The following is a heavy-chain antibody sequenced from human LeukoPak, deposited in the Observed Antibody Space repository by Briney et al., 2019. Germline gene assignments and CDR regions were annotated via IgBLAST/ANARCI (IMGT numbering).Heavy chain of an antibody. J-gene: IGHJ4*02. CDR1: GDSISSSNYY. Sequence: SETLSLTCTVSGDSISSSNYYWGWIRQPPGKGLEWIASIYYSGSTYYNPSLKSRVTISVDMSKNQFSLRLSSVTAADTAVYYCATTTIRLGYWGQGTLVTVSS. D-gene: IGHD1-26*01. CDR2: IYYSGST. CDR3: ATTTIRLGY. V-gene: IGHV4-39*01.